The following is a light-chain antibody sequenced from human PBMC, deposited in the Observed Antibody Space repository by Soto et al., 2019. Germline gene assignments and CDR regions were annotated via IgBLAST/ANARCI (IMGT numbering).Light chain of an antibody. CDR3: QQRSNWPPYT. CDR1: QSVSSY. V-gene: IGKV3-11*01. J-gene: IGKJ2*01. Sequence: EIVLTQSPATLSLSPGERATLSCRASQSVSSYLAWYQQKPGQAPRLLIYDASNRATVIQDRFSGSGSGTDFTLTISSLEPEDFAVYSCQQRSNWPPYTFGQGTKLEIK. CDR2: DAS.